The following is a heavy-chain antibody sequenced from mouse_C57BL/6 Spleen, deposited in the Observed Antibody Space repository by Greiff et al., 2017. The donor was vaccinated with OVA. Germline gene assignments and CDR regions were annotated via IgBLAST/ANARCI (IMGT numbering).Heavy chain of an antibody. Sequence: QVTLKACGPGILQPSQTLSLTCPFSGLPLSTLGMGVGWIRQPSGKGLEWLAHIWWDDDKYYYPVLKSRLTISKDTPKNQVFLKIANVDTADTAAYYCARIAASYQYYFGYWGQGTTLTVAS. J-gene: IGHJ2*01. CDR2: IWWDDDK. CDR1: GLPLSTLGMG. CDR3: ARIAASYQYYFGY. V-gene: IGHV8-8*01. D-gene: IGHD2-12*01.